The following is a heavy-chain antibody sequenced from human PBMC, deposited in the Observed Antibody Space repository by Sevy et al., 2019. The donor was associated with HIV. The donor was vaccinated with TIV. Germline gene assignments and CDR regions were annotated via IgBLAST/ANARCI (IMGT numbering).Heavy chain of an antibody. J-gene: IGHJ4*02. CDR1: GYTFTGYY. CDR3: ARGGKGYNSPPGGY. Sequence: ASVKVSCKASGYTFTGYYIHWVRQAPGQGLEWMGWINPNSGGTNYAKKFQGRVTMTRDTSISTAYMELSRLRSDDTAVYYCARGGKGYNSPPGGYWGQGTLVTVSS. V-gene: IGHV1-2*02. D-gene: IGHD6-13*01. CDR2: INPNSGGT.